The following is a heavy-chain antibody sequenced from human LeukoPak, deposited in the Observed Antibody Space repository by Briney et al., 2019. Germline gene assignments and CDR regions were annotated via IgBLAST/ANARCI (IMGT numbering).Heavy chain of an antibody. V-gene: IGHV4-59*01. Sequence: SETLPLTCTVSGGSISSYYRSWIRQPPGKGLEWIGYIYYSGSTNYNPSLKSRVTISVDTSKNQFSLKLSSVTAADTAVYYCAREERLLWFGELYGVWFDPWGQGTLVTVSS. CDR3: AREERLLWFGELYGVWFDP. CDR1: GGSISSYY. D-gene: IGHD3-10*01. CDR2: IYYSGST. J-gene: IGHJ5*02.